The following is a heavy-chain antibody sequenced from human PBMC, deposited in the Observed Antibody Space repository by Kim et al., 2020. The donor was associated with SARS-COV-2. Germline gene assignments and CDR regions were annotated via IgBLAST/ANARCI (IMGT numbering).Heavy chain of an antibody. J-gene: IGHJ4*02. CDR3: ARLGGWLPNY. D-gene: IGHD6-19*01. V-gene: IGHV3-48*02. CDR2: ISKNSDTI. CDR1: GFTFSTYN. Sequence: GGSLRLSCAATGFTFSTYNMNWFRQAPGMGLEWVSHISKNSDTIYYADSVKGRFTISRDDAKNTLYLQMNSLRDEDTAVYYCARLGGWLPNYWGQGTLVTVSS.